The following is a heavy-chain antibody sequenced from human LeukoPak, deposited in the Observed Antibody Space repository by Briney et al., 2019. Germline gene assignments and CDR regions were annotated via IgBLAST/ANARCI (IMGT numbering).Heavy chain of an antibody. CDR3: ARGGWGSGWYFGY. CDR1: GFTSSNYW. CDR2: IKQDGSEK. J-gene: IGHJ4*02. D-gene: IGHD6-13*01. V-gene: IGHV3-7*03. Sequence: GGSLRLSCAASGFTSSNYWMSWVRQAPGKGLEWVANIKQDGSEKYYVDSVKGRFTVSRDNAKNSLYLQMNSLRAEDTAVYYCARGGWGSGWYFGYWGQGTLVTVSS.